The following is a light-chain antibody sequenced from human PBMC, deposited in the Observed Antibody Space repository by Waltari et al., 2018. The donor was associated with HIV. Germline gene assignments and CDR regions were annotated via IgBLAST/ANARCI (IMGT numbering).Light chain of an antibody. V-gene: IGKV3-11*01. CDR3: HQRSKWPLP. Sequence: EIVLTQSPATLSLSPGERATLSGRASQSVGIYVAWYQQRPGQAPRLLSYESSNRATGVPARFSASGSGTDFPLTICSLEPEDFAVYYCHQRSKWPLPFGGGTKVEI. CDR1: QSVGIY. J-gene: IGKJ4*01. CDR2: ESS.